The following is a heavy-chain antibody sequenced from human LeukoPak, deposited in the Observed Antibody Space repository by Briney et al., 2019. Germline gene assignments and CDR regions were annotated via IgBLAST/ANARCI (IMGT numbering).Heavy chain of an antibody. V-gene: IGHV5-51*01. CDR1: GYIFTSCS. D-gene: IGHD3-22*01. CDR2: IYPGDSDT. J-gene: IGHJ3*02. Sequence: GESLKISCKGSGYIFTSCSIGWVRQMPGKGLEWMGIIYPGDSDTRYSPSFQGQVTISADKSISTAYLQWSSLKASNTAMYYCARLTVRGYYDSSGYPSDAFDIWGQGTMVTVSS. CDR3: ARLTVRGYYDSSGYPSDAFDI.